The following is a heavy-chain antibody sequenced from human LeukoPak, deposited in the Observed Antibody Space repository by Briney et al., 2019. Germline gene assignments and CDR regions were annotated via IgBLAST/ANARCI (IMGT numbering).Heavy chain of an antibody. CDR2: IRKDGSEK. J-gene: IGHJ5*02. D-gene: IGHD3-10*01. CDR3: ARYYYGSGTSFDP. Sequence: ETLSLTCAVYGGSLSGYYWSWIRQPPGKGLEWVANIRKDGSEKHYVDSVKGRFTISRDNAKNSLYLQMSSLRAEDTAVFYCARYYYGSGTSFDPWGQGTLVTVSS. CDR1: GGSLSGYY. V-gene: IGHV3-7*01.